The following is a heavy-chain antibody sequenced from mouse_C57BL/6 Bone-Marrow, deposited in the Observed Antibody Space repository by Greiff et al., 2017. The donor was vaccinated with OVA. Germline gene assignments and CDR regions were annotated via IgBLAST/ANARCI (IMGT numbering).Heavy chain of an antibody. CDR2: ISSGGDYI. J-gene: IGHJ2*01. CDR3: TREGDYGYYFDY. CDR1: GFTFSSYA. D-gene: IGHD1-1*01. V-gene: IGHV5-9-1*02. Sequence: EVQLVESGEGLVKPGGSLKLSCAASGFTFSSYAMSWVRQTPEKRLEWVAYISSGGDYIYYADPVKGRFTISRDNARNTLYLQMSSLKSEDTAMYYCTREGDYGYYFDYWGQGTTLTVSS.